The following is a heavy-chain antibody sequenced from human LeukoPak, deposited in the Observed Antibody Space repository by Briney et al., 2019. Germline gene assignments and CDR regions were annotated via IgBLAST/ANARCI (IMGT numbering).Heavy chain of an antibody. CDR2: IVVGSGNT. D-gene: IGHD5-18*01. J-gene: IGHJ4*02. Sequence: SVKVSCKASGFTFTSSAVQWVRQARGQRLEWIGWIVVGSGNTNYAQKFQERVTITRDMSTSTAYMELSSLRSEDTAVYYCAAVGGYSYGPTFDYWGQGTLVTVSS. CDR1: GFTFTSSA. V-gene: IGHV1-58*01. CDR3: AAVGGYSYGPTFDY.